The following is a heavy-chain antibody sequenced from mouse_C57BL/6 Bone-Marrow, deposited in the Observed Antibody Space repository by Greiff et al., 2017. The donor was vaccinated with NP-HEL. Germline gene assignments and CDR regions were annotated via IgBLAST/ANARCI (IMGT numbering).Heavy chain of an antibody. Sequence: EVTVVESGGGLVQSGRSLRLSCATSGFTFSDFYMEWVRQAPGKGLEWIAASRNKANDYTTEYSASVKGRFIVSRDTSQSILYLQMNALRAEDTAIYYCAREGMDYWGQGTSVTVSS. CDR2: SRNKANDYTT. CDR1: GFTFSDFY. V-gene: IGHV7-1*01. CDR3: AREGMDY. J-gene: IGHJ4*01.